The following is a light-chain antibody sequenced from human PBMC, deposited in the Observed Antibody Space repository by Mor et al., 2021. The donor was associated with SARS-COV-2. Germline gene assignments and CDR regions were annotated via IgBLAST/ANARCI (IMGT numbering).Light chain of an antibody. CDR2: AAA. V-gene: IGKV1-17*03. J-gene: IGKJ2*01. Sequence: PGKVPRRLIYAAATLQSGVPSRFSGSGSGTEFTLTINGPQPEDFATYYCLQHNDYPYTFGQGTKVE. CDR3: LQHNDYPYT.